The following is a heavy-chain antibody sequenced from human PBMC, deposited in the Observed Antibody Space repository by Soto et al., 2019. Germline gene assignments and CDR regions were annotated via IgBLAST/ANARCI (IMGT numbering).Heavy chain of an antibody. Sequence: QVQLQESGPGLVKPSETLSLTCTVSGGSISSYYWSWIRQPPGKGLEWIGYIYYSGSTNYNPSLKSRVTISVDTSKNQFSLKLGSVTAADTAVYYCARLYCSGGSCYSWVDYWGQGTLVTVSS. CDR3: ARLYCSGGSCYSWVDY. D-gene: IGHD2-15*01. J-gene: IGHJ4*02. CDR1: GGSISSYY. V-gene: IGHV4-59*08. CDR2: IYYSGST.